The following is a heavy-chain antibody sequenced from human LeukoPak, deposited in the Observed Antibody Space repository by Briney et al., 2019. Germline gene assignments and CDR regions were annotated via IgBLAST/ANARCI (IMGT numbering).Heavy chain of an antibody. V-gene: IGHV4-30-4*01. CDR3: ARVSSPYYYDSSGYSNWFDP. CDR1: GGSISGGDYY. CDR2: IYYSGST. J-gene: IGHJ5*02. D-gene: IGHD3-22*01. Sequence: PSETLSLTCTVSGGSISGGDYYWSWIRQPPGKGLEWIGYIYYSGSTYYNPSLKSRVTISVDTSKNQFSLKLSSVTAADTAVYYCARVSSPYYYDSSGYSNWFDPWGQGTLVTVSS.